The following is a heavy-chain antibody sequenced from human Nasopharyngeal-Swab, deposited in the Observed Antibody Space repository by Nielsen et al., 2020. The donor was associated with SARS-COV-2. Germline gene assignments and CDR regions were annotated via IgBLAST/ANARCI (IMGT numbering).Heavy chain of an antibody. V-gene: IGHV3-21*01. CDR3: ARDGYCGGDCYGAFGI. CDR1: VFIFSSYT. D-gene: IGHD2-21*02. CDR2: ISRSSSDI. Sequence: GESLKISCAASVFIFSSYTMNWVRRAPGKGLEWVSSISRSSSDISYRDSLKGRFTVSRDNTKKSLYLQMDNLRAEATAVYYCARDGYCGGDCYGAFGIWGQGTMVTVSS. J-gene: IGHJ3*02.